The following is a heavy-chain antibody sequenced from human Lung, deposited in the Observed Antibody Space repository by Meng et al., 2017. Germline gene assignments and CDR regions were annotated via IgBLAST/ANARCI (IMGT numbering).Heavy chain of an antibody. CDR3: ATEYCDSTSCYVDS. CDR2: IIPVLGIA. J-gene: IGHJ4*02. D-gene: IGHD2-2*01. Sequence: QVQLLQSGAEVKKPGSSVKVFCRASVGTFTTYTFNWVRQAPGHGLDWMGQIIPVLGIATNAQMFHGRVTITADKSTSTALKELSILTHDNTANYFCATEYCDSTSCYVDSWGQGTLVTVSS. V-gene: IGHV1-69*10. CDR1: VGTFTTYT.